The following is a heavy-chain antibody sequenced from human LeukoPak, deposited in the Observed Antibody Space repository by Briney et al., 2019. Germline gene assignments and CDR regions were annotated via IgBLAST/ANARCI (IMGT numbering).Heavy chain of an antibody. J-gene: IGHJ4*02. D-gene: IGHD5-24*01. CDR1: GYSFTTYW. V-gene: IGHV5-51*01. Sequence: GESLKISCKGSGYSFTTYWIGWVRQMPGKGLEWMGIIYPGDSDTRYSPSFQGQVTISADKSISTAYLQWSSLKASDTATYYCARSEMATVLSQDYWGQGTLVTVSS. CDR3: ARSEMATVLSQDY. CDR2: IYPGDSDT.